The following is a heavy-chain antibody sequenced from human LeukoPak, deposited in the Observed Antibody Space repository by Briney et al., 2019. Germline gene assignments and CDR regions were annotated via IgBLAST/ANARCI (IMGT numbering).Heavy chain of an antibody. CDR2: ILPVFGTS. D-gene: IGHD3-10*01. J-gene: IGHJ6*03. V-gene: IGHV1-69*13. CDR1: GGTYNNYA. CDR3: ARDHRGFYYGSGNYYYLDV. Sequence: VASVKVSCKASGGTYNNYAITWVRQAPGQGLEWVGGILPVFGTSNYAQRFRGRVTITADESTGTTYMELSSLRSEDTAVYYCARDHRGFYYGSGNYYYLDVWGKGTTVTVSS.